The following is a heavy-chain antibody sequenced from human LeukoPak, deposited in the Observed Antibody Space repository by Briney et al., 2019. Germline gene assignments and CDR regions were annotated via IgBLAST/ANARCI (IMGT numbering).Heavy chain of an antibody. V-gene: IGHV1-24*01. CDR3: TAGPDCSSTSCLFEF. D-gene: IGHD2-2*01. CDR2: FDPADGEP. Sequence: ASVKVSCKVSGYMFTELPIHWVRQTPAIGLEWMGGFDPADGEPVYAKNFKDRLTMTEDTSTETAYMELRGLGSEDTAVYYCTAGPDCSSTSCLFEFWGQGTLVTISS. CDR1: GYMFTELP. J-gene: IGHJ4*02.